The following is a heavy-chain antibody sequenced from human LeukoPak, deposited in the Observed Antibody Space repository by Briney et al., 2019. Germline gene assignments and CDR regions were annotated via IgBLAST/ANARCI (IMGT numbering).Heavy chain of an antibody. Sequence: ASVKVSCKASGYTFTSYDINWVRQATGRGLEWMGWMNPNSGNTGYAQKFQGRVTMTRNTSITTAYMELSSLRSEDTAVYYCARGLSSSPRNWFDPWGQGTLVTVSS. CDR3: ARGLSSSPRNWFDP. CDR1: GYTFTSYD. CDR2: MNPNSGNT. V-gene: IGHV1-8*01. J-gene: IGHJ5*02. D-gene: IGHD6-6*01.